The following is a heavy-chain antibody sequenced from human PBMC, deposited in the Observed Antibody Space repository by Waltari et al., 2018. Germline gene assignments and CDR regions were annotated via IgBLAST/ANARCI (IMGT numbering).Heavy chain of an antibody. CDR3: ARGPYYYDSSGYYWFDP. Sequence: QVQLVQSGAEVKKPGSSVKVSGKASGGTFSSYAISWVRQAPGQGLEWMGGIIPIFGTANYAQKFQGRVTITTDESTSTAYMELSSLRSEDTAVYYCARGPYYYDSSGYYWFDPWGQGTLVTVSS. CDR2: IIPIFGTA. D-gene: IGHD3-22*01. CDR1: GGTFSSYA. J-gene: IGHJ5*02. V-gene: IGHV1-69*05.